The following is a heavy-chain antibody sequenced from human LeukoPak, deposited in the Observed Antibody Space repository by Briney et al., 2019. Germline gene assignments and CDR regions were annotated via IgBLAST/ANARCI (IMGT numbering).Heavy chain of an antibody. Sequence: GGSLRLSCAASGFTFSSYWMHWVRQAPGKGLVWVSRINSDGSSTSYADSVKGRFTISRDNAKNTLYLQMNSLRAEDTAVYYCAKPDCSGGSCPFLFDYWGQGTLVTVSS. D-gene: IGHD2-15*01. CDR3: AKPDCSGGSCPFLFDY. CDR2: INSDGSST. V-gene: IGHV3-74*01. CDR1: GFTFSSYW. J-gene: IGHJ4*02.